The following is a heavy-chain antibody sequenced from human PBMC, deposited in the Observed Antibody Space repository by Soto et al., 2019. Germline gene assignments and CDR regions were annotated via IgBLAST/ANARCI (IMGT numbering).Heavy chain of an antibody. CDR1: GFTFTTYS. CDR3: AKCMQAYWNYDAHHI. J-gene: IGHJ3*02. Sequence: GGSLRLSCAASGFTFTTYSMTWVRQAPGRGLEWVAHITATGATTYYADSVKGRFTISRDTSKNTLYLQMNSLRAEDTALYYCAKCMQAYWNYDAHHIWGQGTMVTVSS. CDR2: ITATGATT. V-gene: IGHV3-23*01. D-gene: IGHD1-7*01.